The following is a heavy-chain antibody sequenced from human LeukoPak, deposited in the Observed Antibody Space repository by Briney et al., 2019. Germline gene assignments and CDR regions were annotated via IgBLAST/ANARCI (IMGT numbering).Heavy chain of an antibody. D-gene: IGHD3-10*01. CDR1: GFTFSDYY. Sequence: GGSLRLSCAASGFTFSDYYMFWIRQAPGKGLEWISYISSSGRTMYYAGSVKGRFTISRDNAKNSLYLQMNSLRAEDTAVYYCARDALGSYDYWGQGTLVTVSS. CDR3: ARDALGSYDY. V-gene: IGHV3-11*01. CDR2: ISSSGRTM. J-gene: IGHJ4*02.